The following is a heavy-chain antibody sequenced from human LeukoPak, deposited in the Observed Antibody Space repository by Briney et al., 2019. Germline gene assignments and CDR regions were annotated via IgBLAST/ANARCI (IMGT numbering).Heavy chain of an antibody. D-gene: IGHD6-13*01. CDR3: ARHIYLAADSESCFDY. V-gene: IGHV4-39*01. CDR2: VYYSGST. CDR1: GGSISSSYYY. J-gene: IGHJ4*02. Sequence: SETLSLTCNVSGGSISSSYYYWGWIRQPPGKGLEWIGSVYYSGSTYYSPSLKSRVIISVDTSKNQFSLKLNSVTAADTAVYFCARHIYLAADSESCFDYWGQGTLVTVSS.